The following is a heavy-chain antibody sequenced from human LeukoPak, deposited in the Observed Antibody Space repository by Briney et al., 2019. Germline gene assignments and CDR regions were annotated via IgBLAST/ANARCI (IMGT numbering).Heavy chain of an antibody. CDR2: IYYSGNT. CDR3: ARDDYYGSGTQI. J-gene: IGHJ3*02. Sequence: SETLSLTCTVSGGSINSYYWSWIRQPPGKGLEWIGYIYYSGNTNYNSSLKSRVTISVDTSKNQFSLKLRSVTAADTAVYYCARDDYYGSGTQIWGQGTMVTVSS. CDR1: GGSINSYY. D-gene: IGHD3-10*01. V-gene: IGHV4-59*12.